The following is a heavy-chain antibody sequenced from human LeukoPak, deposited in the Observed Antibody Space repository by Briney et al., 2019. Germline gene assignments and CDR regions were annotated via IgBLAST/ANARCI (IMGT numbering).Heavy chain of an antibody. J-gene: IGHJ4*02. CDR1: VGCISSYY. D-gene: IGHD6-13*01. CDR3: ARGYSSSWYLSD. V-gene: IGHV4-59*08. Sequence: SETLSLTCTVSVGCISSYYWSWIRPPPGKGLEWIGYIYYSGSTNYNTYLKSRVTIPVATSKKQFSWKLSCVTSADTAVYYSARGYSSSWYLSDWGQGTLVTVSS. CDR2: IYYSGST.